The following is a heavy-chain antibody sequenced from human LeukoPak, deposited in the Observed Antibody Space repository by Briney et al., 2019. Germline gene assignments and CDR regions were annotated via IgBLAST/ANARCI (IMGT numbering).Heavy chain of an antibody. CDR2: IIPIFGTA. J-gene: IGHJ5*02. Sequence: GASVKVSCKASGGTFSSYAISWVRQAPGQGLEWMGGIIPIFGTANYAQKFQGRVTITTDESTSTAYMELSSLRSEDTAVYYCARVRGIAAADHPNWFDPWGQGTLVTVSS. V-gene: IGHV1-69*05. D-gene: IGHD6-13*01. CDR3: ARVRGIAAADHPNWFDP. CDR1: GGTFSSYA.